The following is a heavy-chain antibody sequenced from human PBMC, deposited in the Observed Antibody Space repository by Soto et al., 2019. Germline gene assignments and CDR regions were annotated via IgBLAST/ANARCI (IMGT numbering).Heavy chain of an antibody. D-gene: IGHD1-1*01. J-gene: IGHJ5*02. CDR3: ARAVETGGNWFDP. CDR1: GGSIRSYY. Sequence: PSETLSLTCTVSGGSIRSYYWIWIRQPPGKRLEWIGHIYYSGTTNYNPSLKSRITMSVDTSKNQFSLKLSSVTAADTAVYYCARAVETGGNWFDPWGQGTLVTVSS. CDR2: IYYSGTT. V-gene: IGHV4-59*01.